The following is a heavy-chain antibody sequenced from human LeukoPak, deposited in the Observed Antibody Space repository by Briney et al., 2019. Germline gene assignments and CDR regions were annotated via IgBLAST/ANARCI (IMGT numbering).Heavy chain of an antibody. J-gene: IGHJ4*02. Sequence: SETLSLTCTVSGGSISSQYWTWIRQPPGKGLEWIGTIHNSGKTNDNPSLKSRVTISVDTSKYQLSLRLTSVTTADTAVYYCARGVTYWGQGALVTVTS. CDR1: GGSISSQY. CDR2: IHNSGKT. CDR3: ARGVTY. V-gene: IGHV4-59*11.